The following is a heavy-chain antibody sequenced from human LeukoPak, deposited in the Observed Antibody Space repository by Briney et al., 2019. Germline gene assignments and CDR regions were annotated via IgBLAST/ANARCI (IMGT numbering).Heavy chain of an antibody. CDR3: AEGYWSGYSFDNWFDP. J-gene: IGHJ5*02. CDR2: IRYDGSNK. D-gene: IGHD3-3*01. V-gene: IGHV3-30*02. CDR1: GFTFSSYG. Sequence: GGSLRPSCAASGFTFSSYGMHWVRQAPGKELNWVAFIRYDGSNKYYADSVKGRFTISRDNSKNTLYLQMNSLRAEDTAVYYCAEGYWSGYSFDNWFDPWGQGTLVTVSS.